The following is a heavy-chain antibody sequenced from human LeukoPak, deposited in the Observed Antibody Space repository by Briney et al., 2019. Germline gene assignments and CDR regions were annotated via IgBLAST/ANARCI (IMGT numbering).Heavy chain of an antibody. Sequence: PSETLSLTCAVSGGSISSFYWSWIRQPPGKGLEWIGNIYTSGTTNYNPSLKSRVTISIDTSKKQFSLNLSSVTAADTAVYYCARQGREYSTSYFDHWGQGTLVTVSS. CDR3: ARQGREYSTSYFDH. CDR1: GGSISSFY. CDR2: IYTSGTT. D-gene: IGHD2/OR15-2a*01. V-gene: IGHV4-4*09. J-gene: IGHJ4*02.